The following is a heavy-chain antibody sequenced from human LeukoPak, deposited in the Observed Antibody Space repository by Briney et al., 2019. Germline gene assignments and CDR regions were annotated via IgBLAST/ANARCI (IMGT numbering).Heavy chain of an antibody. J-gene: IGHJ6*03. CDR3: AREFSGVSSSSADYYYYMDV. CDR2: ISAYNGNT. D-gene: IGHD6-6*01. Sequence: GASLKLSCKASGYTFTSYGISWVRQAPGQGLEWMGWISAYNGNTNYAQKLQGRVTMTTDTSTSTAYMEPRSLRSDDTAVYYCAREFSGVSSSSADYYYYMDVWGKGTTVTVSS. V-gene: IGHV1-18*01. CDR1: GYTFTSYG.